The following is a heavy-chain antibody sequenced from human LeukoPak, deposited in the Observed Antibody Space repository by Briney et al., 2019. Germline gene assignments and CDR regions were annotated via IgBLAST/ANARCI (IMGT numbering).Heavy chain of an antibody. Sequence: SETLSLTCTVSGGSISSYYWSWIRQPPGKGLEWIGYIYYSGSTNYNPSLKSRVTISVDTSKNQFSLKLSSVTAADTAVYYCARRSPKRFNWYFDLWGRGTLVTVSS. CDR1: GGSISSYY. V-gene: IGHV4-59*01. J-gene: IGHJ2*01. D-gene: IGHD5-24*01. CDR3: ARRSPKRFNWYFDL. CDR2: IYYSGST.